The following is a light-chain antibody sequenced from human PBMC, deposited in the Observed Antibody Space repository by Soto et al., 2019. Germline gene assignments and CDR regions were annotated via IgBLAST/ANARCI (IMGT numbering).Light chain of an antibody. Sequence: DIQMTQSPSSLSASVVDRVTITCQASQDITNYLNWYQQKPGKAPKLLIYDASNLETGVPSRFSESGSGTDFTFTISSLQPEDIATYYCQQYDNLPPLFGRGTKLEIK. CDR3: QQYDNLPPL. J-gene: IGKJ2*01. CDR1: QDITNY. V-gene: IGKV1-33*01. CDR2: DAS.